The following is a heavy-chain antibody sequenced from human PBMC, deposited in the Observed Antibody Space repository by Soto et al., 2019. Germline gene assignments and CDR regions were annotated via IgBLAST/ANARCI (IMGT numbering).Heavy chain of an antibody. Sequence: GGSLRLSCAASGFTFSSYGMHWVRQAPGKGLEWVAVIWYDGSNKYYADSVKGRFTISRDNSKNTLYLQMNSLRAEDTAVYYCARDRVAAARTWFDPWGQGTLVTVSS. CDR1: GFTFSSYG. D-gene: IGHD6-13*01. V-gene: IGHV3-33*01. CDR2: IWYDGSNK. CDR3: ARDRVAAARTWFDP. J-gene: IGHJ5*02.